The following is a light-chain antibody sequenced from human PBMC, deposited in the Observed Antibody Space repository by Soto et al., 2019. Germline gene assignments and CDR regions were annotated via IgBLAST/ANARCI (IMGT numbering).Light chain of an antibody. V-gene: IGKV1-9*01. CDR2: GVS. J-gene: IGKJ5*01. CDR3: QQLNHYPLT. Sequence: QLTQTPSFLSASVGDRVTVTCRASQGSPTYLAWYQQKPGKAPKLLIYGVSTLQNGVPSRFSGAGSGTEITLTITSLQPEDSATYYCQQLNHYPLTFGQVTRLEIK. CDR1: QGSPTY.